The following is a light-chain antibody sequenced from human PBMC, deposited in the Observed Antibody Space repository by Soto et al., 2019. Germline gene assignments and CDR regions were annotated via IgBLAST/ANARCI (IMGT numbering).Light chain of an antibody. CDR2: EVI. CDR1: EVGAHRF. Sequence: QSALTQPASVSGSPGQSITISCTGTEVGAHRFVSWYQQVPGTAPKLLIYEVIKRPSGISPRLSGSKAGNTASLTISGLQADDEADYFCSTYTSASTSFGGGTKLTVL. V-gene: IGLV2-14*01. J-gene: IGLJ2*01. CDR3: STYTSASTS.